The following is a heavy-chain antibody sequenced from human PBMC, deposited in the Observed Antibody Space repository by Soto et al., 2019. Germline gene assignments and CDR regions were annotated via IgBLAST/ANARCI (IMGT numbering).Heavy chain of an antibody. CDR1: GFTFSSYA. D-gene: IGHD3-16*01. V-gene: IGHV3-30-3*01. J-gene: IGHJ4*02. CDR3: ASRYDSN. Sequence: QVQLVESGGGVVQPGRSLRLSCAASGFTFSSYAMHWVRQAPGKGLEWVAVISYDGSNKYYADSVKGRFTISRDNSKNTLYLQMNSLRAEDTAVYYCASRYDSNWGQGTLVTVSS. CDR2: ISYDGSNK.